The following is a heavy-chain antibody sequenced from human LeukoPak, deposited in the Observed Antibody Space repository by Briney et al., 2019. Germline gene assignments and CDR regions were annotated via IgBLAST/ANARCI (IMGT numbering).Heavy chain of an antibody. D-gene: IGHD3-22*01. CDR3: ARAMYYYDSSGFDAFDI. CDR1: GYSISSGYY. V-gene: IGHV4-38-2*02. Sequence: EASETLSLTCTVSGYSISSGYYWGWIRQPPGKGLEWIGSIYHSGSTYYNPSLKSRVTISVDTSKNLFSLKLSSVTAADTAVYYCARAMYYYDSSGFDAFDIWGQGTMVTVSS. CDR2: IYHSGST. J-gene: IGHJ3*02.